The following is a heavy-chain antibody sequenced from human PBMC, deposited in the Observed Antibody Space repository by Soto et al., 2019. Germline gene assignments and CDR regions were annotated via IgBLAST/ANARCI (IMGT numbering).Heavy chain of an antibody. CDR3: ASRDPGTSVDY. CDR2: LYHSGST. Sequence: SETLSLTCAVSGGSISRSNWWSWVRQPPGKGLEWIGELYHSGSTNYNPSLKSRVTISLDKSENQFSLKVTSLTAADTAVYYCASRDPGTSVDYWGQGTLVTVSS. J-gene: IGHJ4*02. V-gene: IGHV4-4*02. CDR1: GGSISRSNW. D-gene: IGHD1-7*01.